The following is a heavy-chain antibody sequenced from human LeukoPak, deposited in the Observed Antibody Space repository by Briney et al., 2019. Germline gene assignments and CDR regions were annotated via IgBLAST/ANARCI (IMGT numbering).Heavy chain of an antibody. J-gene: IGHJ4*02. D-gene: IGHD6-13*01. CDR2: IYHSGST. CDR3: ARDRAAGVVY. CDR1: GGSISSSSYY. V-gene: IGHV4-39*07. Sequence: PSETLSLTCTVSGGSISSSSYYWGWIRQPPGKGLEWIGSIYHSGSTYYNPSLKSRVTISVDTSKNQFSLKLSSVTAADTAVYYCARDRAAGVVYWGQGTLVTVSS.